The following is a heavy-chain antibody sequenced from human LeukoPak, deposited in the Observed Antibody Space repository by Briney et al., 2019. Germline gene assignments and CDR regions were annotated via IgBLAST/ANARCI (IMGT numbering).Heavy chain of an antibody. CDR2: IHYSGST. D-gene: IGHD3/OR15-3a*01. V-gene: IGHV4-39*07. Sequence: SETLSLTCTVPGGSISSSSYYWAWIRQPPGRGLEWIGSIHYSGSTYYNPSLQSRVTISIDTSKNQFSLKLRSVTAADTAVYYCARDYDFGSYWGQGTLVTVSS. CDR1: GGSISSSSYY. J-gene: IGHJ4*02. CDR3: ARDYDFGSY.